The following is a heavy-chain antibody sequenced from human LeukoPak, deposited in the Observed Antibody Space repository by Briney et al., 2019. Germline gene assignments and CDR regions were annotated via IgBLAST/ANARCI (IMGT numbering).Heavy chain of an antibody. CDR2: IKSKTDGGTT. CDR1: GFTFSNAW. J-gene: IGHJ6*03. V-gene: IGHV3-15*01. CDR3: TTHRPDYGDYAYYYYYYMDV. D-gene: IGHD4-17*01. Sequence: GGSLRLSCAASGFTFSNAWMSWVRQAPGKGLEWVGRIKSKTDGGTTDYAAPVKGRFTISRDDSKNTLYLQMNSLKTEDTAVYYCTTHRPDYGDYAYYYYYYMDVWGKGTTVTISS.